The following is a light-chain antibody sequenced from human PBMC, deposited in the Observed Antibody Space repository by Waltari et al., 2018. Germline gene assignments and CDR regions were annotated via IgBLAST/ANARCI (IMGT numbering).Light chain of an antibody. CDR1: QTVLYSANKRNY. V-gene: IGKV4-1*01. CDR3: QQYYSPFT. CDR2: WAS. J-gene: IGKJ3*01. Sequence: DIVMTQSPDSLAVSLGERAIINCKSSQTVLYSANKRNYLAWYQQKPGQPPKLLIFWASTRESGVPDRFSGSGSGTDFTLTISSLQAEDVAVYYCQQYYSPFTFGPGTKVDIK.